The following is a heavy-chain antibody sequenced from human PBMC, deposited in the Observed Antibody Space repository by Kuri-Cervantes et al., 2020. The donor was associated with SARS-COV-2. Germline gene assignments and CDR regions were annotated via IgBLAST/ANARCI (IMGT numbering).Heavy chain of an antibody. J-gene: IGHJ4*02. V-gene: IGHV1-46*01. CDR2: INPSGGST. CDR3: ARGGHSSTATPEFDY. CDR1: GYTFTSYY. Sequence: ASVKVCCKASGYTFTSYYMHWVRQAPGQGLEWMGIINPSGGSTSYAQKFQGRVTMTRDTSTSTVYMELSSLRSEDTAVYYCARGGHSSTATPEFDYWGQGTLVTVSS. D-gene: IGHD6-13*01.